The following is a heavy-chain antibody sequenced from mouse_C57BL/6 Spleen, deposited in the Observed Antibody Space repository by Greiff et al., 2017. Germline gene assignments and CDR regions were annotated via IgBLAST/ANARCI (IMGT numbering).Heavy chain of an antibody. V-gene: IGHV1-82*01. CDR2: IYPGDGDT. CDR1: GYAFSSSW. Sequence: QVQLQPSGPELVKPGASVKISCKASGYAFSSSWMNWVQQRPGKGLEWIGRIYPGDGDTNYNGKFKGKATLTADKSSSTAYMQLSSLTSEDSAVYFCANFRGYFDYWGQGTTLTVSS. CDR3: ANFRGYFDY. D-gene: IGHD3-1*01. J-gene: IGHJ2*01.